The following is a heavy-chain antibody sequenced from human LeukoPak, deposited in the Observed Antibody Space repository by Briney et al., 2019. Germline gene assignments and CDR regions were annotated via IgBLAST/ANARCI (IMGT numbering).Heavy chain of an antibody. CDR2: INPNSGGT. CDR3: ARDGNWFNYDFWSGNNWFDP. V-gene: IGHV1-2*02. CDR1: GYTFTGYY. J-gene: IGHJ5*02. D-gene: IGHD3-3*01. Sequence: ASVKVSRKASGYTFTGYYMHWVRQAPGQGLEWMGWINPNSGGTNYAQKFQGRVTMTRDTSISTAYMELSRLRSDDTAVYYCARDGNWFNYDFWSGNNWFDPWGQGTLVTVSS.